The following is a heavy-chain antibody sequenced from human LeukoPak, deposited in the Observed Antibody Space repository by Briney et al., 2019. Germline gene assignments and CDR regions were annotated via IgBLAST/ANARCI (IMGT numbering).Heavy chain of an antibody. Sequence: GGSLRLSCVGSAFSFSNYSMHWVRQAPGKGLEWVSYISISSSTIYYADSVKGRFTISRDNARNSLYLQMNNLGAGDTAVYYCARDVGYRSWFDPWGQGTLVTVSS. CDR3: ARDVGYRSWFDP. D-gene: IGHD5-18*01. CDR2: ISISSSTI. CDR1: AFSFSNYS. V-gene: IGHV3-48*01. J-gene: IGHJ5*02.